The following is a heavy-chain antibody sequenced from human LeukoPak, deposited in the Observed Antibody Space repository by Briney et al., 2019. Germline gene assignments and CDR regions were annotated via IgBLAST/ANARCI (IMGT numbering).Heavy chain of an antibody. D-gene: IGHD3-22*01. CDR1: GGSFSGYY. CDR3: ATTGPTFYDSSGYTYAFDI. Sequence: SETLSLTCAVYGGSFSGYYWSWIRQPPGKGLEWIGEIDHSGSTNYNPSLKSRVTISVDTSKNQFSLKLSSVTAADTAVYYCATTGPTFYDSSGYTYAFDIWGQRTMVSVSS. V-gene: IGHV4-34*01. J-gene: IGHJ3*02. CDR2: IDHSGST.